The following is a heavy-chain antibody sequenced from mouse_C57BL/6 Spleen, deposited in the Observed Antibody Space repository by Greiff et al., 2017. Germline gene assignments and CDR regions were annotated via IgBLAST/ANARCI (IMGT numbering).Heavy chain of an antibody. Sequence: QVQLKESGPGLVQPSQSLSITCTVPGFSLTSYGVHWVRQSPGKGLEWLGVIWRGGSTDYNAAFMSRLSITKDNSKSQVFFKMNSLQADDTAIYYCAKKGDYYGSSPYYYAMDYWGQGTSVTVSS. CDR3: AKKGDYYGSSPYYYAMDY. J-gene: IGHJ4*01. CDR2: IWRGGST. CDR1: GFSLTSYG. V-gene: IGHV2-5*01. D-gene: IGHD1-1*01.